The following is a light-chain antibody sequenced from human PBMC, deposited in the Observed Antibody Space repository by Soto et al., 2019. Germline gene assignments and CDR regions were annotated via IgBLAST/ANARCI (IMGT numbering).Light chain of an antibody. Sequence: QSALTQPASVSGSPGQSVTISCTGTSSDVGSYNPVSWYQQHPGKAPKLMIYKGSKRPSGVSNRFSGSKSGNTASRTISGLQAEDEADYYFCSYGGRSPCLFGVGTKVTVL. J-gene: IGLJ3*02. CDR3: CSYGGRSPCL. CDR1: SSDVGSYNP. CDR2: KGS. V-gene: IGLV2-23*01.